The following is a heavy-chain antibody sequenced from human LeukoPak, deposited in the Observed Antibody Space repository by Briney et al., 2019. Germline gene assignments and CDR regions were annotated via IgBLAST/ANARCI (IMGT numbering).Heavy chain of an antibody. V-gene: IGHV3-23*01. CDR2: ISGSGSST. Sequence: GGSLRLSCAASGFTFSSYAMSWVRQAPGKGLEWVSAISGSGSSTYYAASVKGRFTISRDNSKNTLYLQMNSLRAEDTAVYYCAKDAYYDFWSGYPPHYWGQGTPVTVSS. D-gene: IGHD3-3*01. J-gene: IGHJ4*02. CDR1: GFTFSSYA. CDR3: AKDAYYDFWSGYPPHY.